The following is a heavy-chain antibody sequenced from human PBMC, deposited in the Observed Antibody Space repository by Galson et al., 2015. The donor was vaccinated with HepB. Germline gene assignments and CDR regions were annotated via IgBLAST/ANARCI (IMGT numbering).Heavy chain of an antibody. V-gene: IGHV3-48*01. Sequence: SLRLSCAASGFTFSSYSMNWVRQAPGKGLEWVSYISSSSSTIYYADSVKGRFTISRDNAKNSLYLQMNSLRAEDTAVYYCARDSGSYFYYYYYMDVWGKGTTVTVSS. CDR3: ARDSGSYFYYYYYMDV. J-gene: IGHJ6*03. CDR2: ISSSSSTI. D-gene: IGHD1-26*01. CDR1: GFTFSSYS.